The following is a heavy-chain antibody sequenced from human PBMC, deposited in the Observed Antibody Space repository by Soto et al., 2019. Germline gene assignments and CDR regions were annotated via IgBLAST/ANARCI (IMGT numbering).Heavy chain of an antibody. J-gene: IGHJ4*02. V-gene: IGHV3-30-3*01. CDR3: ARISGYYSDFDY. CDR2: ISYDGSNK. Sequence: QVQLVESGGGVVQPGRSLRLSCAASGFTFSSYGMHWVRQAPGKGLEWVAVISYDGSNKYYADSVKGRFTISRDNSKNTLYLQMNSLRAEDTAVYYCARISGYYSDFDYWGQGTLVTVSS. D-gene: IGHD3-22*01. CDR1: GFTFSSYG.